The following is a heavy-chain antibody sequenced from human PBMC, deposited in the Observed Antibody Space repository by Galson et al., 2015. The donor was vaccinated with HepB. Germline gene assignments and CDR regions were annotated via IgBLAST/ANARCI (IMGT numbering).Heavy chain of an antibody. V-gene: IGHV1-2*04. CDR3: ASGGYCSSTSCPFDY. CDR1: GYTFTGYY. D-gene: IGHD2-2*01. CDR2: INPNSGGT. J-gene: IGHJ4*02. Sequence: SVKVSCKASGYTFTGYYMHWVRQAPGQGLEWMGWINPNSGGTNYAQKFQGWVTMTRDTSISTAYMELSRLRSDDTAVYYCASGGYCSSTSCPFDYWGQGTLVTVSS.